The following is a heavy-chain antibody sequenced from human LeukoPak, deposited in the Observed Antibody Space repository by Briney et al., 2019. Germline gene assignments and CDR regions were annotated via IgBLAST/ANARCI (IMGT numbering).Heavy chain of an antibody. CDR2: ISSSSSYT. D-gene: IGHD5-18*01. CDR1: GFTFSDYY. V-gene: IGHV3-11*03. Sequence: PGGSLRLSCAASGFTFSDYYMSWIRQAPGKGLECVSYISSSSSYTNYADSVKGRFTISRDNAKNSLYLQMNSLRAEDTAVYYCAKTPRRGYSEYWYFDLWGRGTLVTVSS. J-gene: IGHJ2*01. CDR3: AKTPRRGYSEYWYFDL.